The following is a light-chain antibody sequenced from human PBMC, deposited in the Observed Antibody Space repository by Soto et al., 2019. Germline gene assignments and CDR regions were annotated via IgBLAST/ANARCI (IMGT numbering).Light chain of an antibody. CDR2: RDS. Sequence: SYELTQPLSVSVALGQTARITCGGNNIGSKNVHWYQQKPGQAPVLVIYRDSNRPSGIPERFSGSNSGNTATLTISRAQAGDEADYYCNSYSSITTFYVLGTGTKLTVL. CDR3: NSYSSITTFYV. CDR1: NIGSKN. V-gene: IGLV3-9*01. J-gene: IGLJ1*01.